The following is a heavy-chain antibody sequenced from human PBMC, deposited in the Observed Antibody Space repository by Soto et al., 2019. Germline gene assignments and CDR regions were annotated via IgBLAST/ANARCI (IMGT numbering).Heavy chain of an antibody. D-gene: IGHD6-19*01. V-gene: IGHV4-59*01. CDR2: IYYSGST. CDR3: ARVWPGMTMVGTAIDY. Sequence: SETLSLTCTVPGGSISSYYWSWIRQPPGKGLEWIGYIYYSGSTNYNPSLKSRVTISVDTSKNRFSLELSSVTAADTAVYYCARVWPGMTMVGTAIDYWGQGTLVTAPQ. CDR1: GGSISSYY. J-gene: IGHJ4*02.